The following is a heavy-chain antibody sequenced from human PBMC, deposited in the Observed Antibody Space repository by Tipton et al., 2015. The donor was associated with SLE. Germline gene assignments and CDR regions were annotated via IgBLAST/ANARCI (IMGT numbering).Heavy chain of an antibody. J-gene: IGHJ5*02. CDR2: INHSGST. V-gene: IGHV4-34*01. Sequence: TLSLTCAVYGGSFSGYYWSWIRQPPGKGLEWIGEINHSGSTNYNPSPKSRVTISVDTSKNQFSLKLSSVTAADTAVYYCARHASSSIAALNWFDPWGQGTLVTVSS. D-gene: IGHD6-6*01. CDR1: GGSFSGYY. CDR3: ARHASSSIAALNWFDP.